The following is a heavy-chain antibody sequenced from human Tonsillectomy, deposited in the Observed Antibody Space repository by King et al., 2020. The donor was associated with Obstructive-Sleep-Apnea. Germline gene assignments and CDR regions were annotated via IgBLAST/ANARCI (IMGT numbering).Heavy chain of an antibody. CDR2: ISHDGGDN. Sequence: VQLVESGGGVVQPGRSLRVSCAASGFGFSTYAMHWVRQAPGKGLEWVAVISHDGGDNYYADSVKGRFTISRDNSKNTMYLEMNSLGREDTAVYYCARPYYDRNGYYYPYFDYWGQGTLITVSS. V-gene: IGHV3-30*04. CDR3: ARPYYDRNGYYYPYFDY. D-gene: IGHD3-22*01. J-gene: IGHJ4*02. CDR1: GFGFSTYA.